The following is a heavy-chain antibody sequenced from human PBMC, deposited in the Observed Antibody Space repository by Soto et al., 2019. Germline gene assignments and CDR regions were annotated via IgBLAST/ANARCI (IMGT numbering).Heavy chain of an antibody. J-gene: IGHJ4*02. CDR1: GYTFTSYG. CDR2: ISAYNGNT. V-gene: IGHV1-18*01. D-gene: IGHD2-15*01. CDR3: ARARCSGGSCYSFGDY. Sequence: ASVKVSCKXSGYTFTSYGISWVRQAPGQGLEWMGWISAYNGNTNYAQKLQGRVTMTTDTSTSTAYMELRSLRSDDTAVYYCARARCSGGSCYSFGDYWGQGTLVTVSS.